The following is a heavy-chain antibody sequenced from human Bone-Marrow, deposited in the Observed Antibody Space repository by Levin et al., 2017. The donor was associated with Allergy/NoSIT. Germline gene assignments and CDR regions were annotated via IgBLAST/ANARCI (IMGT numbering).Heavy chain of an antibody. CDR3: ARGAYYDILTGYRVDDAFDI. CDR2: IYHSGST. D-gene: IGHD3-9*01. Sequence: SETLSLTCAVSGGSISSGGYSWSWIRQPPGKGREWIGYIYHSGSTYYNPTLKSRVTVSVDRYKNQFTLKLSSVTAADTAVYYCARGAYYDILTGYRVDDAFDIWGQGTMVTVSS. CDR1: GGSISSGGYS. J-gene: IGHJ3*02. V-gene: IGHV4-30-2*01.